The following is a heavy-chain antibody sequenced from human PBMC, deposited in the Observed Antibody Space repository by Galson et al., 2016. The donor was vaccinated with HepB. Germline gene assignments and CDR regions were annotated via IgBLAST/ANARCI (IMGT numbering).Heavy chain of an antibody. CDR1: EFTFTSYA. D-gene: IGHD6-6*01. CDR2: INNSGGRT. J-gene: IGHJ4*02. Sequence: SLRLSCAASEFTFTSYAMGWVRQAPGKGLEWVSSINNSGGRTHYADSVKGRFTISGDNSKNTLFLQMNSLRAEDTALYYCAKDRWTGQLLPHGFDYWGQGTLVTVSS. CDR3: AKDRWTGQLLPHGFDY. V-gene: IGHV3-23*01.